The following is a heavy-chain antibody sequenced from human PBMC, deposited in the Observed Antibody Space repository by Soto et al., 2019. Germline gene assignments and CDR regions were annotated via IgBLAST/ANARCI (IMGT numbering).Heavy chain of an antibody. CDR2: ISGSGDAT. Sequence: EVQLLESGGALVQAGESLRLSCAASGFTFSTFAMTWVRQAPGKGLEWVSAISGSGDATYYADSVKGRFTISRDNSKNTLYLQLSTLRVDDTAVYDCAKNPTVCIGRSCHSSDHYYPMDVWGQGTTVSVSS. D-gene: IGHD6-6*01. CDR3: AKNPTVCIGRSCHSSDHYYPMDV. V-gene: IGHV3-23*01. CDR1: GFTFSTFA. J-gene: IGHJ6*01.